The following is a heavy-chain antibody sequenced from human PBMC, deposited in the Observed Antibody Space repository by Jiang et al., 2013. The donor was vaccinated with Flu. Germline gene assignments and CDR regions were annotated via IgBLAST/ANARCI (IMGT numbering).Heavy chain of an antibody. CDR3: TRTRAAAEWVAFDL. D-gene: IGHD6-13*01. V-gene: IGHV6-1*01. CDR1: GDSVSSNSAA. Sequence: QTLSLTCAISGDSVSSNSAAWNWIRQSPSRGLEWLGRTYHRSKWYSDYALSVKSRIIITPDTSKSHFSLQLNSVTPEDTAVYYCTRTRAAAEWVAFDLWGQGTQVTVSS. CDR2: TYHRSKWYS. J-gene: IGHJ5*02.